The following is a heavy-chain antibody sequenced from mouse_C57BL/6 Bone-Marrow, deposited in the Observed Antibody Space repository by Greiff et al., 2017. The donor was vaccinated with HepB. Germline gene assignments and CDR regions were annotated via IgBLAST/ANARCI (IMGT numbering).Heavy chain of an antibody. D-gene: IGHD1-1*01. J-gene: IGHJ2*01. Sequence: VQLQQSGPVLVKPGASVKMSCKASGYTFTDYYMNWVKQSHGKSLEWIGVINPYNGGTSYNQKFKGKATLTVDKSSSTAYMELNSLTSEDSAVYDCARDYYGSSYDYWGQGTTLTVSS. CDR3: ARDYYGSSYDY. V-gene: IGHV1-19*01. CDR2: INPYNGGT. CDR1: GYTFTDYY.